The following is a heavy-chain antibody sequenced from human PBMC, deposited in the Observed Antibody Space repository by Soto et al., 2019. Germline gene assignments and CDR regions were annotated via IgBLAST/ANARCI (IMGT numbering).Heavy chain of an antibody. CDR1: GGSFSDFY. J-gene: IGHJ5*02. D-gene: IGHD5-18*01. CDR3: AILRLGYSTFVP. Sequence: SETLSLTCAVYGGSFSDFYWTWIRQPPGKGLEWIGEINHSGSTNYNPSLKSRVAISVDTSKNQFSLKLSSVTAADTAVYYCAILRLGYSTFVPWGPRTLVSV. CDR2: INHSGST. V-gene: IGHV4-34*01.